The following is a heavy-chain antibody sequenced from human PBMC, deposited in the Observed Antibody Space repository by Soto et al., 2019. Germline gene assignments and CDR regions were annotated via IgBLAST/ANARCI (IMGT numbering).Heavy chain of an antibody. CDR1: GFTFSDYY. D-gene: IGHD3-9*01. CDR2: TRNKANSYTT. J-gene: IGHJ4*02. Sequence: GGSLRLSCAASGFTFSDYYMDWVRQAPGKGLEWVGRTRNKANSYTTEYAASVKGRFTVSRDESKNSLYLQMDSLKTEDTAVYYCARVYNIGSHNLDYWGQGTLVTVSS. V-gene: IGHV3-72*01. CDR3: ARVYNIGSHNLDY.